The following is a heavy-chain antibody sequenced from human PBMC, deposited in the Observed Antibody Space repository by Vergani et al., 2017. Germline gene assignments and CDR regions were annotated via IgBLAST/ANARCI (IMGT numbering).Heavy chain of an antibody. CDR1: GFTFSSYA. Sequence: EVQLLESGGGLVQPGGSLRLSCAASGFTFSSYAMSWVRQAPGKGLEWVSAISGSGGSTYYADSVKGRFTIPRDNSKNTLYLQMNSLSAEDTAVYYCAKVLVVWFGETRSGMDVWGQGTTVTVSS. CDR2: ISGSGGST. J-gene: IGHJ6*02. D-gene: IGHD3-10*01. CDR3: AKVLVVWFGETRSGMDV. V-gene: IGHV3-23*01.